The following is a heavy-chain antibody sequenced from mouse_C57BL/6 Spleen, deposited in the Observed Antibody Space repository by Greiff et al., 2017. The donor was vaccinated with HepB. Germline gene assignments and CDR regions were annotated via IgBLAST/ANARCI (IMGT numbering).Heavy chain of an antibody. J-gene: IGHJ2*01. Sequence: QVQLKQSGAELARPGASVKLSCKASGYTFTSYGISWVKQRTGQGLEWIGEIYPRSGNTYYNEKFKGKATLTADKSSSTAYMELRSLTSEDSAVYFCARWQSNYFYYFDYWGQGTTLTVSS. CDR1: GYTFTSYG. CDR2: IYPRSGNT. D-gene: IGHD2-5*01. CDR3: ARWQSNYFYYFDY. V-gene: IGHV1-81*01.